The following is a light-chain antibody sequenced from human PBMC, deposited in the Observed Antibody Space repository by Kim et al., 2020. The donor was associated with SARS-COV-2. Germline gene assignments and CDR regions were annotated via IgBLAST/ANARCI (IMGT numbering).Light chain of an antibody. CDR1: SSNIGTSH. Sequence: GQQAATSCSGSSSNIGTSHVYWYRQRPGTAPKLLIYDSDKRPSGIPDRFSGSKSGTSATLGITGLQTGDEADYYCATWDTGLSTGLFGGGTQLTVL. J-gene: IGLJ3*02. V-gene: IGLV1-51*01. CDR3: ATWDTGLSTGL. CDR2: DSD.